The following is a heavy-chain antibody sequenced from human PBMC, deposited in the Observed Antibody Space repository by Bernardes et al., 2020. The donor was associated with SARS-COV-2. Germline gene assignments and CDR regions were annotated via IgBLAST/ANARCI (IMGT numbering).Heavy chain of an antibody. J-gene: IGHJ6*02. CDR1: GGSISSHY. CDR2: IYYSGST. D-gene: IGHD1-7*01. V-gene: IGHV4-59*11. CDR3: ARDRVTGTARAMDV. Sequence: TLSLTCTVSGGSISSHYWSWIRQPPGKGLEWIGYIYYSGSTYYSPSLKSRVTISVDTSRNQFSLNLSSVIAADTAVYYCARDRVTGTARAMDVWGQGTTFTVSS.